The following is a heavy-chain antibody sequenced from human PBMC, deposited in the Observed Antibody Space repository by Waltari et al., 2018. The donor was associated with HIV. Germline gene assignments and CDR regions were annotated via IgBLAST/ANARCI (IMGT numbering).Heavy chain of an antibody. D-gene: IGHD1-1*01. CDR2: IYPDDSDT. CDR3: ALLGIDFNF. CDR1: GYIFTNFW. V-gene: IGHV5-51*03. Sequence: EVQLVQSGAEVKEPGESLTISCHGSGYIFTNFWIGWVRQMPGKGLESMAIIYPDDSDTRYSPSFQGPVTISVDKSISTAYLQWSSLKASDTAMYYCALLGIDFNFWGPGTLVTVSS. J-gene: IGHJ4*02.